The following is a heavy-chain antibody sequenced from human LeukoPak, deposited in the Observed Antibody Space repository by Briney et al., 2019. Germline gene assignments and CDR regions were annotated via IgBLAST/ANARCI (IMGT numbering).Heavy chain of an antibody. V-gene: IGHV1-2*06. J-gene: IGHJ3*02. CDR1: GYSFTDYF. CDR2: INPDAGDT. Sequence: ASVKVSCKASGYSFTDYFLYWVRQAPGQGLEWMGRINPDAGDTNYAQTFQGRITMTRDTSISTAYMELTRLGSDDTAVYYCATVKAKDAFDIWGQGTMVTVSS. CDR3: ATVKAKDAFDI.